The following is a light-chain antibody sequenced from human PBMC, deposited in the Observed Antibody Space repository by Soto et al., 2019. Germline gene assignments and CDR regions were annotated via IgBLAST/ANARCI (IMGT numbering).Light chain of an antibody. J-gene: IGLJ1*01. Sequence: QSALTQPASVSGSPGQSITISCTGTSSDVGGYNYVSWYQQHPGKAPKLMIYEVSNRPSGISSRFSGSKSGNTASLTISGLQDEDEADYYCSSRTSSINYVFGTGTKVT. CDR1: SSDVGGYNY. CDR2: EVS. V-gene: IGLV2-14*01. CDR3: SSRTSSINYV.